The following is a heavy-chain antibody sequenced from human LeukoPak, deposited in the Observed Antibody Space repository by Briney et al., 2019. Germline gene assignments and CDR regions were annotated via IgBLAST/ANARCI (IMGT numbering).Heavy chain of an antibody. J-gene: IGHJ4*02. CDR3: ARETDIAAVANYFDY. V-gene: IGHV1-46*01. D-gene: IGHD6-13*01. CDR1: GYTFTSYY. CDR2: INPSGGGT. Sequence: ASVKVSCKASGYTFTSYYIHWVRQAPGQGLEWMGIINPSGGGTTYAQKFQGRVTMTRDMSTSTAYMELSSLRSEDTAVYYCARETDIAAVANYFDYWGQGTLVTVSS.